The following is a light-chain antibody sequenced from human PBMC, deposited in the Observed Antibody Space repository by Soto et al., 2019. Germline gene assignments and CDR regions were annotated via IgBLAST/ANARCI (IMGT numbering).Light chain of an antibody. Sequence: EIVMTQSPATLSVSPGERATLSCRASQSVSSNLAWYQQKPGQAPRLLIYGASIRATGIPARFSGSGSGTEFTLTISSLQSEDFAVYYSQQYNNCPPYTFGQGTKLEIK. CDR2: GAS. V-gene: IGKV3D-15*01. CDR1: QSVSSN. CDR3: QQYNNCPPYT. J-gene: IGKJ2*01.